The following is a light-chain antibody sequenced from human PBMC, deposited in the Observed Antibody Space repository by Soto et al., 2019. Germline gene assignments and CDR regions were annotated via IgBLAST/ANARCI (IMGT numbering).Light chain of an antibody. CDR1: QSVSSSY. CDR2: GAS. Sequence: EIVLTQSPGTLSLSPGERATLSCRASQSVSSSYLAWYQQKPGQAPRLLIYGASIRATGIPDRVSGSGSGTDFTLTISSLEPEDFAVYYCQQRRNWQVTFGQGTRLEIK. J-gene: IGKJ5*01. V-gene: IGKV3D-20*02. CDR3: QQRRNWQVT.